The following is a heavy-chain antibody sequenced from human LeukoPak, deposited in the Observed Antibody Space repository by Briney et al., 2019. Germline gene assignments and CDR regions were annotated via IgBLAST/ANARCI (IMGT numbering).Heavy chain of an antibody. V-gene: IGHV3-48*03. CDR1: GFTFSSYE. D-gene: IGHD3-10*01. Sequence: GGSLRLSCAASGFTFSSYEMNWVRQAPGKGLEWVSYISSSGSTIYYADSVKGRFTISRDNSKNTLYLQMNSLRAEDTAVYYCARDGSESYYNPPTHWGQGTLVTVSS. CDR2: ISSSGSTI. CDR3: ARDGSESYYNPPTH. J-gene: IGHJ4*02.